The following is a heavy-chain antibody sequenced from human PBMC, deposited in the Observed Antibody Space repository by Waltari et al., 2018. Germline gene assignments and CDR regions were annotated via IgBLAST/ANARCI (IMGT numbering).Heavy chain of an antibody. V-gene: IGHV4-38-2*01. Sequence: HLQDPGQGLWNPWEPLPSPCVVPVYPLKIVNSWAGIRQPPGKGLGWIATIYHGGTTFYTPSLTSRVTTSMDTSKNQVSLKLKSVTAADTAVYYCTRQVLGYCTSAACRRLESWGQGTMVTVSS. CDR3: TRQVLGYCTSAACRRLES. CDR2: IYHGGTT. D-gene: IGHD2-2*03. CDR1: VYPLKIVNS. J-gene: IGHJ4*02.